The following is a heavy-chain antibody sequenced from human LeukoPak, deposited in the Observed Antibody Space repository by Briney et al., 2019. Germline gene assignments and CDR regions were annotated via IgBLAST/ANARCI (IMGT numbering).Heavy chain of an antibody. Sequence: GGSLRLSCAASGFTFDDYAMHWVRQAPGKGLEWVSGISWNSGSIGYADSVKGRLTISRDNAKNFLYLQMNSLRAEDTALYYCAKAYSSGSPYYFDYWGQGTLVTVSS. V-gene: IGHV3-9*01. CDR2: ISWNSGSI. CDR1: GFTFDDYA. CDR3: AKAYSSGSPYYFDY. J-gene: IGHJ4*02. D-gene: IGHD3-22*01.